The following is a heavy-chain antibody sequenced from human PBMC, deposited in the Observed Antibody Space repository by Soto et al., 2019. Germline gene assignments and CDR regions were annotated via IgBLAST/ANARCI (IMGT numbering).Heavy chain of an antibody. CDR1: GGSFSGYY. D-gene: IGHD2-21*02. CDR2: INHSGST. J-gene: IGHJ5*02. CDR3: ARGPPSSTVVTPGWFDP. V-gene: IGHV4-34*01. Sequence: QVQLQQWGAGLLKPSETLSLTCAVYGGSFSGYYWSWIRQPPGKGLEWIGEINHSGSTNYNPSLKSRVTISVDTSKNQFSLKLSSVTAADTAVYYCARGPPSSTVVTPGWFDPWGQGTLVTVSS.